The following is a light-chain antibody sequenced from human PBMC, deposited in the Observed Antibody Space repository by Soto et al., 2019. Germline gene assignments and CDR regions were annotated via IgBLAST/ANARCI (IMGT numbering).Light chain of an antibody. J-gene: IGKJ1*01. CDR2: GAS. V-gene: IGKV3-15*01. CDR1: ESVDST. CDR3: QYYSTLLWT. Sequence: EIVMTQSPATLSVSPGERATLSCRASESVDSTLAWYQQKPGQGPRLLIYGASSRATGIPARFSGSGSGTEFTLTISSLHSEDFAVYYCQYYSTLLWTFGQGTKVEI.